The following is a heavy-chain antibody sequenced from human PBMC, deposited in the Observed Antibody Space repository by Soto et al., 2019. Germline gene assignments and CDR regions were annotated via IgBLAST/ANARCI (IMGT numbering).Heavy chain of an antibody. V-gene: IGHV4-31*03. CDR3: ARSSQSTVNTFDY. CDR1: GGSISSGGYY. D-gene: IGHD4-17*01. J-gene: IGHJ4*02. Sequence: TSETLSLTCTVSGGSISSGGYYWSWIRQHPGKGLEWIGYIYYSGSTYYNPSLKSRVTISVDTSKNQFSLKLSSVTVADTAVYYCARSSQSTVNTFDYWGQGTLVTVSS. CDR2: IYYSGST.